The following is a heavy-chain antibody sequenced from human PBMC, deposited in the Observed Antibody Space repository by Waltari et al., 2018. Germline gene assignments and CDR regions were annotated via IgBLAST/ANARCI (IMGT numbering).Heavy chain of an antibody. Sequence: QVQLQESGPGLVKPSETLSLTCTVSGGSISSYYWSWIRQPPGKGLEWIGYIYYSGSTNDNPSLKSRVTISVDTSKNQFSLKLSSVTAADTAVYYCAARDRLVITYWGQGTLVIVSS. D-gene: IGHD3-9*01. CDR1: GGSISSYY. J-gene: IGHJ4*02. V-gene: IGHV4-59*01. CDR3: AARDRLVITY. CDR2: IYYSGST.